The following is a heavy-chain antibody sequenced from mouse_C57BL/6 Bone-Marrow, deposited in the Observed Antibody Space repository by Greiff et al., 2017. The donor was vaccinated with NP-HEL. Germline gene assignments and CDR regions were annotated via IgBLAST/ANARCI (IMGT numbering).Heavy chain of an antibody. Sequence: QVQLKESGAELVKPGASVKLSCKASGYTFTEYTIHWVKQRSGQGLEWIGWFYPGSGSIKYNEKFKDKATLTADKSSSTVYMELSRLTSEDSAVYFCARHEGLYGSLNWYFDVWGTGTTVTVSS. D-gene: IGHD1-1*01. CDR2: FYPGSGSI. V-gene: IGHV1-62-2*01. CDR1: GYTFTEYT. J-gene: IGHJ1*03. CDR3: ARHEGLYGSLNWYFDV.